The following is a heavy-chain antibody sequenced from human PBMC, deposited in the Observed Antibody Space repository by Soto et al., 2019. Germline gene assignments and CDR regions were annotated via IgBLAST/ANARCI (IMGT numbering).Heavy chain of an antibody. Sequence: PSETLSLTCTVSGGSISSGGYYWSWIRQHPGKGLEWIGYIYYTGSTYYNPSLKSRVTISVDTSKSQFSLRLSSVTAADTAVYFCARDGRADGFFQHWGQGALVTASS. J-gene: IGHJ1*01. CDR3: ARDGRADGFFQH. V-gene: IGHV4-31*03. CDR2: IYYTGST. CDR1: GGSISSGGYY.